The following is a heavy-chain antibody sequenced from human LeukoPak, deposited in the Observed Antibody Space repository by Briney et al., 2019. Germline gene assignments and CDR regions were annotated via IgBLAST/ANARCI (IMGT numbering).Heavy chain of an antibody. CDR2: INHSGST. CDR1: GGSLSGYY. J-gene: IGHJ5*02. D-gene: IGHD3-10*01. CDR3: AREITMVRDNWFDP. V-gene: IGHV4-34*01. Sequence: PSETLSLTCAVYGGSLSGYYWSWIRQPPGKGLEWIGEINHSGSTNYNPSLKSRVTISVDTSKNQFSLKLSSVTAADTAVYYCAREITMVRDNWFDPWGQGTLVTVSS.